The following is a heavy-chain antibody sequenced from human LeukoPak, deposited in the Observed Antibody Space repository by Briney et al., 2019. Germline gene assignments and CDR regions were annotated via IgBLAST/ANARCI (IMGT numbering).Heavy chain of an antibody. CDR2: SSAYNGNT. J-gene: IGHJ4*02. Sequence: ASVKVSCKASGYTFTSYGISWVRQAPGQGLEWMGWSSAYNGNTNYAQKLQGRVTMTTDPSTSTAYMELRSLRSDDPAVYSCASRLYYYDSSGYYFAYWGQGTLVTVSS. D-gene: IGHD3-22*01. CDR3: ASRLYYYDSSGYYFAY. CDR1: GYTFTSYG. V-gene: IGHV1-18*01.